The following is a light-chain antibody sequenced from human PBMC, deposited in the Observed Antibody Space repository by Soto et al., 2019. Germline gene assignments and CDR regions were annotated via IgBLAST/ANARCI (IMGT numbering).Light chain of an antibody. CDR2: DAS. CDR3: QQRSSWPPTFT. CDR1: QSVSSF. Sequence: EIVLTQSPAILSLSPGERDTLSCRASQSVSSFLAWYHQKPGQAPRLLMYDASNRATGIPARFSGSGSGTDFTLTISSLEPEDFAVYYCQQRSSWPPTFTFGPGTKVDIK. J-gene: IGKJ3*01. V-gene: IGKV3-11*01.